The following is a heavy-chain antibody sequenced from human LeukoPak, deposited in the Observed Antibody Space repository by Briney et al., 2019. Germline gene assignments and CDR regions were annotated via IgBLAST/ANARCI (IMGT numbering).Heavy chain of an antibody. Sequence: PSETLSLTCTVSGGSISSYYWSWIRQPPGKGLEWIGYIYYSGSTNYNPSLKSRVTISVDTSKNQFSLKLSSVTAADTAVYYCARDLGGDTAMAGDDYYYYYMDVWGKGTTVTVSS. D-gene: IGHD5-18*01. CDR2: IYYSGST. CDR1: GGSISSYY. V-gene: IGHV4-59*01. CDR3: ARDLGGDTAMAGDDYYYYYMDV. J-gene: IGHJ6*03.